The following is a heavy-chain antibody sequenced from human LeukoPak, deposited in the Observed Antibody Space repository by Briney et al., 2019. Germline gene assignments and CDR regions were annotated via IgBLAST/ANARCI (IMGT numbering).Heavy chain of an antibody. V-gene: IGHV3-7*01. Sequence: PGGSLRLSCAASGFTFSSYWMSWVRQAPGKGLEGVANIKQDGSEKYYVDSVKGRFTISRDNAKNSLYLQMNSLRAEDTAVYYCARVFYDFWSGYHDAFDIWGQGTMVTVSS. CDR2: IKQDGSEK. CDR1: GFTFSSYW. CDR3: ARVFYDFWSGYHDAFDI. D-gene: IGHD3-3*01. J-gene: IGHJ3*02.